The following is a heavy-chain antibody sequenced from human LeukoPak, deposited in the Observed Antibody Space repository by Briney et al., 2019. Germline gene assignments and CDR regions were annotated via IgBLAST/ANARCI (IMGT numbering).Heavy chain of an antibody. CDR3: ARERGGLWFLPEGWFDP. CDR1: GGSISSYY. J-gene: IGHJ5*02. Sequence: PSETLSLTCTVSGGSISSYYWSWIRQPPGKGLEWIGYIYYSGSTNYNPSLKSRVTISVDTSKNQFSLKLSSVTAADTAVYYCARERGGLWFLPEGWFDPWGQGTLVTVSS. CDR2: IYYSGST. D-gene: IGHD2-8*02. V-gene: IGHV4-59*01.